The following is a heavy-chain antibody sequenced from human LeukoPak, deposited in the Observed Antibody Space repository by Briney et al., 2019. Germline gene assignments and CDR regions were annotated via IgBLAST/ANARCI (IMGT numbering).Heavy chain of an antibody. CDR3: ARQSRGTGSYMDY. J-gene: IGHJ4*02. CDR2: IYYSGST. CDR1: GGSISNKY. Sequence: PSESLSLTCTVSGGSISNKYWSWIRQPPGKGLEWIGYIYYSGSTNYNPSLKSRVTILVDTSKNQFSLKLSSVTAADTAVYYCARQSRGTGSYMDYWGQGTLVTVSS. D-gene: IGHD3-10*01. V-gene: IGHV4-59*08.